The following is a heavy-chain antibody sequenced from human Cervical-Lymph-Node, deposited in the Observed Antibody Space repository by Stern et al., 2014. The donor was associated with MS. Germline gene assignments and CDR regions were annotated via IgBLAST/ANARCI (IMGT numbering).Heavy chain of an antibody. CDR1: GYTFTSYW. CDR2: IFPGGCYI. J-gene: IGHJ4*02. Sequence: EVQLVESGPEVTRPGESLKISCQASGYTFTSYWIGWVRQMPGKGLEWIAIIFPGGCYIRYGRPFQGQGTISADSSTSPAYLQWNNLKASDTAIYYCARQRYFDYWGQGTLFTVSS. CDR3: ARQRYFDY. V-gene: IGHV5-51*01.